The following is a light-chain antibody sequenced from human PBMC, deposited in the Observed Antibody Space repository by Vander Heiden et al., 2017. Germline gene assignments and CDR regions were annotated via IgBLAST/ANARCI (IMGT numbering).Light chain of an antibody. Sequence: DIVMTPTPDSPAVSLDERATINCKSSQSVLYSSNNKNYLAWYQQKPGQPPKLLIYRASTRESAVPARFSGSGSGTDFTLPISSLQAEDVAVYYCQQYYSTPPNTFGQGTKLEIK. J-gene: IGKJ2*01. CDR2: RAS. V-gene: IGKV4-1*01. CDR3: QQYYSTPPNT. CDR1: QSVLYSSNNKNY.